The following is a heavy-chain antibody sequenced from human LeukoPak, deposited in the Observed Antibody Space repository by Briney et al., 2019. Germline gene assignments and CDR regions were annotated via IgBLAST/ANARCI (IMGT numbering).Heavy chain of an antibody. D-gene: IGHD2-15*01. J-gene: IGHJ4*02. V-gene: IGHV3-21*01. CDR3: ARVGLGYCSGGSCFSDY. Sequence: GGSLRLSCAASGFTFSSYSMNWVRQAPGKGPEWVSSISSSSSYIYYADSVKGRFTISRDNAKNSLYLQMNSLRAEDTAVYYCARVGLGYCSGGSCFSDYWGQGTLVTVSS. CDR1: GFTFSSYS. CDR2: ISSSSSYI.